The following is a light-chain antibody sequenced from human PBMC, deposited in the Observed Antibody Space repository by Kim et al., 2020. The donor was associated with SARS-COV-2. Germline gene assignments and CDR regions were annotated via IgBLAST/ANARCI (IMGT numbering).Light chain of an antibody. CDR2: GAS. Sequence: DIQVTQSPSSLSASVGDIVTITCRASQNIRTYLNWYQQTPGKAPKVLIYGASNLQSGVPSRFSGSGSGTDFPLPITNLQPEDFATYSCQQCYYPATFGGGTRWISN. CDR1: QNIRTY. V-gene: IGKV1-39*01. CDR3: QQCYYPAT. J-gene: IGKJ4*01.